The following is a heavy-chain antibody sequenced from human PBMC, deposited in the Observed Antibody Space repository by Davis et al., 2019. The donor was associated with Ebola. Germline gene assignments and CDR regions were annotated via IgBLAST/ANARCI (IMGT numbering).Heavy chain of an antibody. J-gene: IGHJ4*02. D-gene: IGHD3-16*01. Sequence: SETLSLTCNVSGGSMASYYWSWIRQPAGKGLEWIGRIYTSGSTNYNPSLKSRVTMSMDTSKNQFSLNLTSMTAADTAVYYCARDTGDGGVDYWGQGTLVTVSS. CDR1: GGSMASYY. V-gene: IGHV4-4*07. CDR2: IYTSGST. CDR3: ARDTGDGGVDY.